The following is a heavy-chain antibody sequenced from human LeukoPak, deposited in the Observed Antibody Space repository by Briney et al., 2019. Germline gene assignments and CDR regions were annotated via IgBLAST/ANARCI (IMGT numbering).Heavy chain of an antibody. D-gene: IGHD5-18*01. J-gene: IGHJ4*02. CDR3: AREYTAMVTAYFDY. CDR2: INWNGGST. CDR1: GFTFDDYG. V-gene: IGHV3-20*04. Sequence: GGSLRLSCAASGFTFDDYGMSWVRQAPGKGLEWVSGINWNGGSTGYADSVKGRFTISRDNAKNTLYLQMNSLRAEDTALYYCAREYTAMVTAYFDYWGQGTLVTVSS.